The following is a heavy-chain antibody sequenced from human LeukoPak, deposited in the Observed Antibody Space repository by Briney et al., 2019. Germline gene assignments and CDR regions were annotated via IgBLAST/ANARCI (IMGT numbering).Heavy chain of an antibody. CDR1: GFPVSSNY. V-gene: IGHV3-23*01. J-gene: IGHJ4*02. D-gene: IGHD1-26*01. CDR3: AKGEWELRY. Sequence: GGSLRLSCAASGFPVSSNYMSWVRQAPGNGLEWVSAISGSGGSTYYADSVKGRFTISRDNSKNTLYLQMNSLRAEDTAVYYCAKGEWELRYWGQGTLVTVSS. CDR2: ISGSGGST.